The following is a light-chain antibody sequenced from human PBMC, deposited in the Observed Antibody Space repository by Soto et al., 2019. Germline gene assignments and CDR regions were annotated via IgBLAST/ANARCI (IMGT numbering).Light chain of an antibody. Sequence: DIQMTQSPSSLSASVGDRVTITCRASQGISNYLAWYQQKPGKVTKLLIYAASTLQSGVPSRFSGSGSGTDFTLTISRLQPEDVATYYCQKDNRAPWTFGQGTKVEIK. V-gene: IGKV1-27*01. J-gene: IGKJ1*01. CDR1: QGISNY. CDR3: QKDNRAPWT. CDR2: AAS.